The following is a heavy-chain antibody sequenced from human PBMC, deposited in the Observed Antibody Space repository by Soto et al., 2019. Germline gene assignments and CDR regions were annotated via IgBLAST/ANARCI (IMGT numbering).Heavy chain of an antibody. CDR2: IYNTKTT. CDR3: ARYRDYGDYGYFDS. D-gene: IGHD4-17*01. Sequence: SATLSLTCTVSGSSVSGGIYYWTWIRQPPGKGLEWIGYIYNTKTTNYNASLRSRVTISVDTSKNQFSLRLTSVTAADTAVYYCARYRDYGDYGYFDSWGQGTLVTVSS. CDR1: GSSVSGGIYY. J-gene: IGHJ4*02. V-gene: IGHV4-61*01.